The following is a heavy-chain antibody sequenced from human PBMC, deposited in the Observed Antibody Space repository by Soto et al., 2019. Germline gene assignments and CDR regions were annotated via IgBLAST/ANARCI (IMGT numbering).Heavy chain of an antibody. J-gene: IGHJ4*02. V-gene: IGHV3-30*01. CDR1: GFTFSSYA. Sequence: GGSLRLSCAAAGFTFSSYAMHWVRQAPGKGLEWVAVISYDGSNEYFADSVKGRFTISRDNSKNTLYLQMNSLRAEDTAVYYCARALGYCTNGVCYKDYYFDYWGQGTLVTVSS. CDR3: ARALGYCTNGVCYKDYYFDY. CDR2: ISYDGSNE. D-gene: IGHD2-8*01.